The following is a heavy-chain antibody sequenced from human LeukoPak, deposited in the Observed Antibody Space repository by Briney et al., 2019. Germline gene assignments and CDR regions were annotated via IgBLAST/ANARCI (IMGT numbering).Heavy chain of an antibody. CDR1: GFTFSSYA. D-gene: IGHD3-22*01. Sequence: GGSLRLSCAASGFTFSSYAMSWVRQAPGKGLEWVSAISGSGGSTYYADSVKGRFTISRDNSKNTLYLQMNSLRAEDTAVYYCAKEGNRRRYYYDSSCYYYFDYWGQGTLVTVSS. CDR3: AKEGNRRRYYYDSSCYYYFDY. J-gene: IGHJ4*02. CDR2: ISGSGGST. V-gene: IGHV3-23*01.